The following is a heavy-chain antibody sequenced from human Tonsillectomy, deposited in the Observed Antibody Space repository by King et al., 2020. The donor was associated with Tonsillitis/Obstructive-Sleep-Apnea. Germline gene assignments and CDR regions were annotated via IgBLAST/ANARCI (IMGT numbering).Heavy chain of an antibody. V-gene: IGHV5-10-1*01. CDR1: GYSFTSYW. CDR3: ARHLRDVYKYAYYYGMDV. D-gene: IGHD5-24*01. J-gene: IGHJ6*02. CDR2: IDPSESYT. Sequence: VQLPQSGEEVKKPGESLRISCKGSGYSFTSYWISWVRQMPGKGLEWMGRIDPSESYTNYSPSSQGHITISVDKSISTAYLQWSSLKASDTAMYYCARHLRDVYKYAYYYGMDVWGQGTTVTVSS.